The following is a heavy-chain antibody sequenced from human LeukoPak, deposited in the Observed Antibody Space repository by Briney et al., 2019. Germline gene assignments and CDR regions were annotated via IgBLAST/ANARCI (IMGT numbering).Heavy chain of an antibody. CDR2: ISAYNGNA. D-gene: IGHD3-9*01. Sequence: ASVKVSCKASGYTFTSYGISWVRQAPGQGLEWMEWISAYNGNANYAQKLQGRVTMTTDTSTSTAYMELRSLRSDDTAVYYCARLPYDILTGYYPPDYWGQGTLVTVSS. CDR1: GYTFTSYG. CDR3: ARLPYDILTGYYPPDY. V-gene: IGHV1-18*01. J-gene: IGHJ4*02.